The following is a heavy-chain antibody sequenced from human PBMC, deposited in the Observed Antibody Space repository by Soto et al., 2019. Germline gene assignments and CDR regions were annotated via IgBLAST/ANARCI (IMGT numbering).Heavy chain of an antibody. CDR3: ARVVVPTTATTSNWFDP. J-gene: IGHJ5*02. D-gene: IGHD4-17*01. CDR2: INPSGGST. Sequence: GASVKVSCKASGYTFTTYYMHWVRQAPGQGLEWMGIINPSGGSTNYAQRFQGRVTMTSDTSTSTVYMELSSLRADDTAVYYCARVVVPTTATTSNWFDPRGQGTLVTVSS. V-gene: IGHV1-46*01. CDR1: GYTFTTYY.